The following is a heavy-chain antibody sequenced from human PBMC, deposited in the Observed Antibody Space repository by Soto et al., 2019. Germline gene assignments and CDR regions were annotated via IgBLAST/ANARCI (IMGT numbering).Heavy chain of an antibody. Sequence: GGSLRLSCVACGFTLGSYNMNWVRQAPGKGLEWVSTISRSTTYIYYADSVKGRFTISRDNARNSLYLHIDRLRPEDTGLYYCARDGWVRFDLWGQGTPVTVSS. V-gene: IGHV3-21*01. CDR2: ISRSTTYI. J-gene: IGHJ5*02. CDR3: ARDGWVRFDL. CDR1: GFTLGSYN. D-gene: IGHD1-26*01.